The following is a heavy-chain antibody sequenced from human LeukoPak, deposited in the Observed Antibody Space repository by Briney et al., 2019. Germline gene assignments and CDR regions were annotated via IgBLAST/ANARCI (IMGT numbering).Heavy chain of an antibody. CDR1: GYTLTELS. CDR2: FDPEDGET. CDR3: ATLPRGTTYFDY. D-gene: IGHD1-7*01. V-gene: IGHV1-24*01. Sequence: ASVKVSYKVSGYTLTELSMHWVRQAPGKGLEWMGGFDPEDGETIYAQKFQGRVTMTEDTSTDTAYMELSSLRSEDTAVYYCATLPRGTTYFDYWGQGTLVTVSS. J-gene: IGHJ4*02.